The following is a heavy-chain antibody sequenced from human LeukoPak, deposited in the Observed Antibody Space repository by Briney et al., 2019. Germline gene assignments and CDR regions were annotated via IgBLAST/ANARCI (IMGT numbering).Heavy chain of an antibody. Sequence: SVKVSCKASGGTFTSYAISWVRQAPGQGLEWMGVIIPIFGTANYAKKFQGRVTITADESTSTAYMELSSLRSEDTAVYYCASLGGYYDILTGSLTYYFDYWGQGTLVTVSS. J-gene: IGHJ4*02. CDR3: ASLGGYYDILTGSLTYYFDY. CDR1: GGTFTSYA. V-gene: IGHV1-69*13. CDR2: IIPIFGTA. D-gene: IGHD3-9*01.